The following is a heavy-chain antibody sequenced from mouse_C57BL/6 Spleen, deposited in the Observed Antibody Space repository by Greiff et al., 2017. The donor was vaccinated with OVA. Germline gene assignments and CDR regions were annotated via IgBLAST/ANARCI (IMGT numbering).Heavy chain of an antibody. J-gene: IGHJ4*01. Sequence: QVQLQQSGAELVRPGASVKLSCKASGYTFTDYYINWVKQRPGQGLEWIARIYPGSGNTYYNEKFKGKATLTAEKSSSTAYMQLSSLTSEDSAVYFCARDYGSDYAMDDWGQGTSVTVSS. CDR1: GYTFTDYY. D-gene: IGHD1-1*01. V-gene: IGHV1-76*01. CDR2: IYPGSGNT. CDR3: ARDYGSDYAMDD.